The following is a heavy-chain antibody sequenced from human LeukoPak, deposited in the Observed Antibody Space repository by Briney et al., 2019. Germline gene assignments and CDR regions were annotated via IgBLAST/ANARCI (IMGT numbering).Heavy chain of an antibody. CDR1: GFTFSSYW. Sequence: GGSLRLSCAASGFTFSSYWMSWVRQAPGKGLEWVANIKQDGSEKYYVDSVKGRFTISRDNAKNSLYLQMSSLRAEDTAVYYCARGPRGSSWYVYFDYWGQGTLVTVSS. D-gene: IGHD6-13*01. J-gene: IGHJ4*02. V-gene: IGHV3-7*03. CDR2: IKQDGSEK. CDR3: ARGPRGSSWYVYFDY.